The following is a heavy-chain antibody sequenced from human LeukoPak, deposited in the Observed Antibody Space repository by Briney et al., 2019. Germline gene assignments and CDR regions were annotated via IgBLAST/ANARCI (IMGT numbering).Heavy chain of an antibody. V-gene: IGHV4-34*01. D-gene: IGHD3-22*01. CDR3: ARVGYYDSSVP. J-gene: IGHJ5*02. CDR1: GGSFSGYY. Sequence: SETPSLTCAVYGGSFSGYYWSWIRQPPGKGLEWIGEINHSGSTNYDPSLKSRVTISVDTSKNQFSLKLSSVTAADTAVYYCARVGYYDSSVPWGQGTLVTVSS. CDR2: INHSGST.